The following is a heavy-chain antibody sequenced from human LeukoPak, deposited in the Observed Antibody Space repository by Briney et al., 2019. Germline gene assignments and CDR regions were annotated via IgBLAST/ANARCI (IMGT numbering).Heavy chain of an antibody. J-gene: IGHJ3*02. V-gene: IGHV4-31*03. Sequence: SETLSLTCTVSGGSISSGGYYWSWIRQHPGKGLEWIGYIYYSGSTYYNPSLKSRVTISVDASKNQFSLKLSSVTAADTAVYYCARDVLAAAGTGAFDIWGQGTMVTVSS. D-gene: IGHD6-13*01. CDR3: ARDVLAAAGTGAFDI. CDR2: IYYSGST. CDR1: GGSISSGGYY.